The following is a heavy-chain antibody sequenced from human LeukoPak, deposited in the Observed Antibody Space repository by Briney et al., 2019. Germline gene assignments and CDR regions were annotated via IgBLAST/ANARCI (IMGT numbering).Heavy chain of an antibody. J-gene: IGHJ4*02. CDR2: IKQDGSEK. V-gene: IGHV3-7*01. CDR1: GFTFSSYW. CDR3: AATRYYYDSSGLDY. D-gene: IGHD3-22*01. Sequence: GGSLRLSCAASGFTFSSYWMSWVRQAPGKGLEWVANIKQDGSEKYYVDSVKGRFTISRDNAKNSLYLQMNSLRAEDTAVYYCAATRYYYDSSGLDYWGQGTLVTVSS.